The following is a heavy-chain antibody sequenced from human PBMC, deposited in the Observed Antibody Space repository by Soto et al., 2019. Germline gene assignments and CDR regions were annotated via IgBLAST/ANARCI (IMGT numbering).Heavy chain of an antibody. V-gene: IGHV3-7*05. CDR3: ARTNRFDY. CDR2: IKYDGSMQ. J-gene: IGHJ4*02. CDR1: GFTLSSYW. Sequence: GGSLRLSCAASGFTLSSYWMSWVRQAPGKGLEWVAGIKYDGSMQYYVDSVKGRFTISGDNAKNSLFLQLNSLRVEDTAVYFCARTNRFDYWGQGTLVTVSS.